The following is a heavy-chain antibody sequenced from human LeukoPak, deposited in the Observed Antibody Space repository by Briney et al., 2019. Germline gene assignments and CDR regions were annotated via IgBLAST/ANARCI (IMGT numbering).Heavy chain of an antibody. CDR3: ARVKYDYPIDY. D-gene: IGHD4-11*01. J-gene: IGHJ4*02. CDR2: IKQDGSEK. CDR1: GFTFSSYW. Sequence: GGSLRLSCAASGFTFSSYWMSWVRQAPGKGLERVANIKQDGSEKYYVDSVKGRFTISRDNAKNSLYLQMNSLRAEDTAVYYCARVKYDYPIDYWGQGTLVAVSS. V-gene: IGHV3-7*01.